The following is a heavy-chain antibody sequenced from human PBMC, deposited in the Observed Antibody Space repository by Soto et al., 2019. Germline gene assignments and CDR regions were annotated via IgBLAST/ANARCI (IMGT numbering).Heavy chain of an antibody. CDR2: TYDSVNT. V-gene: IGHV4-31*03. D-gene: IGHD3-3*01. J-gene: IGHJ2*01. Sequence: QVQLLESGPGLVKPSQTLSLTCSVSGGSIRTSPNYCSWIRKHPVKGLEWIASTYDSVNTYFNPSVGSRTTISVDTFDDRFSLKVTSVTAADTAVYYCARGVRVGDRRIWYFDLWGRGTLVTVSS. CDR3: ARGVRVGDRRIWYFDL. CDR1: GGSIRTSPNY.